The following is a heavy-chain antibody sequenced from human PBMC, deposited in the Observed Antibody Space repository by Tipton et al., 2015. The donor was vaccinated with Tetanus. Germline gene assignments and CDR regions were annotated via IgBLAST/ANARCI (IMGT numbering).Heavy chain of an antibody. V-gene: IGHV4-59*01. CDR3: ARERITMVRRVIRRAFDI. Sequence: TLSLTCTVSGGSISSYYWSWIRQPPGKGLEWIGYIYYSGSTNYNPSLKSRVTISVDTSKNQFSLKLSSVTAADTAVYYCARERITMVRRVIRRAFDICGQGTMVAVSS. J-gene: IGHJ3*02. D-gene: IGHD3-10*01. CDR2: IYYSGST. CDR1: GGSISSYY.